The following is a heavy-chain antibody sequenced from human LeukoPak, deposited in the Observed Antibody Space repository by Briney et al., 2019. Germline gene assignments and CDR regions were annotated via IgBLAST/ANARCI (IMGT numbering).Heavy chain of an antibody. CDR3: ARDPDPYCRGGSCYFDY. Sequence: GGSLRLSCAASGFTVSSNYMSWVRQAPGKGLEWVSTISATGGTTYYTDSVKGRFTISRDNAKNSLYLQMNSLRAEDTAVYYCARDPDPYCRGGSCYFDYWGQGTLVTVSS. V-gene: IGHV3-11*04. D-gene: IGHD2-15*01. CDR2: ISATGGTT. J-gene: IGHJ4*02. CDR1: GFTVSSNY.